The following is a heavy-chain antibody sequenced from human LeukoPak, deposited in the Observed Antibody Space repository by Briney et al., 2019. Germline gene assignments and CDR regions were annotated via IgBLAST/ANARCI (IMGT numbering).Heavy chain of an antibody. D-gene: IGHD2-2*01. J-gene: IGHJ4*02. CDR2: ISAYNGNT. Sequence: GASVKVSCKASGYTFTSYGISWVRQAPGQGLEWMGWISAYNGNTNYAQKLQGRVTMTTDTSTSTAYMELRSLRSDDTAVYYCARDDRGYCSSTSCPYLDYWGQGTLVTVSS. V-gene: IGHV1-18*01. CDR3: ARDDRGYCSSTSCPYLDY. CDR1: GYTFTSYG.